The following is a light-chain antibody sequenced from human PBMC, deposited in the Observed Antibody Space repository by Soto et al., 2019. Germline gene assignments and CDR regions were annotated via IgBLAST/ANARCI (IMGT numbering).Light chain of an antibody. CDR1: QSISSY. CDR3: QLSYSTPYT. CDR2: AAS. Sequence: DIPMTQSPSSLSASVGDRVTITCRASQSISSYLNWYQQKPGKAPKLLIYAASSLQSGVPSRFSGSGSGTDFTLTISSLQPEDCATYYCQLSYSTPYTFGQGTKLEIK. J-gene: IGKJ2*01. V-gene: IGKV1-39*01.